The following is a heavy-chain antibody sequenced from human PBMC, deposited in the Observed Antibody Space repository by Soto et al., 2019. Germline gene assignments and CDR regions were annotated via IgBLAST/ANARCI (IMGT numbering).Heavy chain of an antibody. CDR3: TRDPNLYCVGADCYVY. CDR2: ISSGGGSV. V-gene: IGHV3-23*01. J-gene: IGHJ4*02. CDR1: GFIFSNYA. D-gene: IGHD2-21*01. Sequence: EVQLLESGGGLVQPGGSLRLSCAASGFIFSNYAMSWVRQAPGKGLEWVSGISSGGGSVYSADSMRDRFFISRDNAANSLFLRMASLRAEDTATYYCTRDPNLYCVGADCYVYWGQGTPVTVSS.